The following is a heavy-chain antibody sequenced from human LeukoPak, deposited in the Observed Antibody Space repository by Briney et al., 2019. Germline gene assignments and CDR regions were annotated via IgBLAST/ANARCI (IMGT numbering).Heavy chain of an antibody. Sequence: PGRSLRLSCAASGFTFSSYGMHWVRQAPGKGLEWVAVIWYDGSNKYYADSVKGRFTISRDNSKNMPYLQMNSLRAEDTAVYYCAKDSEADGWFDPWGQGTLVTVSS. V-gene: IGHV3-33*06. CDR3: AKDSEADGWFDP. CDR2: IWYDGSNK. D-gene: IGHD3-10*01. CDR1: GFTFSSYG. J-gene: IGHJ5*02.